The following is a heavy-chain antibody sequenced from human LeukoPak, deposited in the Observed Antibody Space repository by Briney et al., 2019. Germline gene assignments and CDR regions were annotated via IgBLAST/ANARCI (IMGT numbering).Heavy chain of an antibody. CDR3: AKVGVDGSGSYYPSYDFDY. D-gene: IGHD3-10*01. J-gene: IGHJ4*02. V-gene: IGHV3-21*01. CDR2: ISSSSSYI. CDR1: GFTFSSYS. Sequence: PGGSLRLSCAASGFTFSSYSMNWVRQAPGKGLEWVSSISSSSSYIYYADSVKGRFTISRDNAKNSLYLQMNSLRAEDTAVYYCAKVGVDGSGSYYPSYDFDYWGQGTLVTVSS.